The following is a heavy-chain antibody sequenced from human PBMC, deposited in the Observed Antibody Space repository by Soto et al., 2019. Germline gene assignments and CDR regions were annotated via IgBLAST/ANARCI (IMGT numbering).Heavy chain of an antibody. Sequence: GGSLRLSCAASGFAFSSYWMHWVRQAPGKGLVWVSRIDPYETGINYADSVKGRFTISRDNAKNTLYLQMNSLRAEDTAVYYCTRGTFGGRDSWGQGTLVTVSS. CDR1: GFAFSSYW. D-gene: IGHD2-15*01. V-gene: IGHV3-74*01. CDR3: TRGTFGGRDS. CDR2: IDPYETGI. J-gene: IGHJ4*02.